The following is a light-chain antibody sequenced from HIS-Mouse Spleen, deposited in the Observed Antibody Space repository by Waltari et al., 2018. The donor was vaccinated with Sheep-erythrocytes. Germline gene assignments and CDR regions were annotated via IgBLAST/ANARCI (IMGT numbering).Light chain of an antibody. CDR3: CSYAGSYNHV. CDR2: DVS. CDR1: SSDVGRYNY. V-gene: IGLV2-11*01. J-gene: IGLJ1*01. Sequence: QSALTQPRSVSGSPGQSVTISCTGTSSDVGRYNYVSWYQQHPGKAPKLMIYDVSKRPPGVPDRFSGSKTCNTASLAISGLQAEDEADYYCCSYAGSYNHVFATGTQVTVL.